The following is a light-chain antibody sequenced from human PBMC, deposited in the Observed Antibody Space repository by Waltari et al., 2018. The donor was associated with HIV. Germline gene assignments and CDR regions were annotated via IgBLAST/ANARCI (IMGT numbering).Light chain of an antibody. CDR1: SDDVGYFNY. J-gene: IGLJ3*02. Sequence: QSALTQPASVSGSPGQSIVISCTGTSDDVGYFNYVSWYQQHPGKVPKLVIYDVTSRPSGVSNRFSGSKSGNTASLTISGRRADDDAYYYCSSYVGSSTSWLFGGGTKLTV. V-gene: IGLV2-14*03. CDR2: DVT. CDR3: SSYVGSSTSWL.